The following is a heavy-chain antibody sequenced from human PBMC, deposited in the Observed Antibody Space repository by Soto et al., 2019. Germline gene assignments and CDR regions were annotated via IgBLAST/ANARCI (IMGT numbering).Heavy chain of an antibody. J-gene: IGHJ6*02. V-gene: IGHV1-69*13. D-gene: IGHD6-6*01. Sequence: GASVKVSCKASGCTFSSYAISWVRQAPGQGLEWMGGIIPIFGTANYAQKFQGRVTITADESTSTAYMELSSLRSEDTAVYYCARDLARNSSSSENYYYGMDVLGQGTTVNVSS. CDR3: ARDLARNSSSSENYYYGMDV. CDR2: IIPIFGTA. CDR1: GCTFSSYA.